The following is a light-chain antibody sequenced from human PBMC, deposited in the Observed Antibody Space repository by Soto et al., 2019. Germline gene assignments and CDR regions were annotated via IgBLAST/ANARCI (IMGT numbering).Light chain of an antibody. CDR1: SSDVGGYNF. J-gene: IGLJ1*01. CDR2: EVS. V-gene: IGLV2-14*03. Sequence: QSALTQPASVFGSPGQSITFSCTGTSSDVGGYNFVSWYQQHPGKAPKLMIYEVSSRPSGVSNRFSGSKSGNTASLTISGLQPEDEADYYFSSYTTSSTVVFGTGTKLTVL. CDR3: SSYTTSSTVV.